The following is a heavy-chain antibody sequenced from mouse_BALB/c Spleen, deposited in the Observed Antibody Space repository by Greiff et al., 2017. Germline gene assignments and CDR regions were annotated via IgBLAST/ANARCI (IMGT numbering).Heavy chain of an antibody. D-gene: IGHD4-1*01. CDR2: IYPGSGNT. Sequence: QVQLQQSGAELARPGASVKLSCKASGYTFTDYYINWVKQRTGQGLEWIGEIYPGSGNTYYNEKFKGKATLTADKSSSTAYMQLSSLTSEDSAVYYCAAWDLSMDYWGQGTSVTVSS. CDR1: GYTFTDYY. J-gene: IGHJ4*01. V-gene: IGHV1-77*01. CDR3: AAWDLSMDY.